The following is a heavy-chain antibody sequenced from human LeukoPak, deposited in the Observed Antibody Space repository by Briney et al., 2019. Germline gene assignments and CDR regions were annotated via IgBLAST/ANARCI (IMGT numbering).Heavy chain of an antibody. CDR1: GSTFSIYA. J-gene: IGHJ4*02. CDR3: AKDAGTARQDETFGFDY. Sequence: PGGSLRLSCAASGSTFSIYAMSWVRQAPGKGLEWVSAISGSGGSTYYADSVKGRFTISRDNSKNTLYLQMNSLRAEDTAVYYSAKDAGTARQDETFGFDYWGQGTLVTVSS. D-gene: IGHD6-6*01. CDR2: ISGSGGST. V-gene: IGHV3-23*01.